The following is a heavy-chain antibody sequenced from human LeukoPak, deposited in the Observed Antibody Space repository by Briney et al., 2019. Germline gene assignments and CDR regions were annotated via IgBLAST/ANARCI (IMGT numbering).Heavy chain of an antibody. J-gene: IGHJ4*02. Sequence: GGSLRLSCPASGFTFNSYWMSWVRQAPGKGLEWVANIKQDGSEKYYVDSVKGRFTISRENAKNSLYLQMNSLRAEDTAVYYCARKMATIAAGFDYWGQGTLVTVSS. CDR2: IKQDGSEK. CDR1: GFTFNSYW. CDR3: ARKMATIAAGFDY. V-gene: IGHV3-7*01. D-gene: IGHD5-24*01.